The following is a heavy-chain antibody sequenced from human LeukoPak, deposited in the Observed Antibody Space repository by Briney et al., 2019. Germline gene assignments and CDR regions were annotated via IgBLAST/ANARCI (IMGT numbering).Heavy chain of an antibody. CDR2: IDYSGST. CDR3: ARDRSIWSFGLDP. CDR1: GGSISSSSYY. Sequence: PSETLSLTCTVSGGSISSSSYYWGWIRQPPGKGLEWIGSIDYSGSTYYNPSLKSRVTISVDTSKNQFSLKLRSVTAADTAVYYCARDRSIWSFGLDPWGQGTLVTVSS. D-gene: IGHD3-10*01. V-gene: IGHV4-39*07. J-gene: IGHJ5*02.